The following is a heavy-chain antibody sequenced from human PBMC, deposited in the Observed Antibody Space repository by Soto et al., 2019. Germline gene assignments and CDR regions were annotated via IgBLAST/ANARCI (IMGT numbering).Heavy chain of an antibody. V-gene: IGHV1-69*01. CDR1: GGLFSSFA. Sequence: QEQLVQSGAEVKKPGSSVKVSCKDSGGLFSSFAISWVRQAPGQGLEWMGGIIPVFGTTNYAQKFQGRVTITADESTNTAYMELSSLTSDDTAMYYCARGGGPYVWFHEFCGQGTQVTVSS. D-gene: IGHD3-16*01. CDR2: IIPVFGTT. CDR3: ARGGGPYVWFHEF. J-gene: IGHJ4*02.